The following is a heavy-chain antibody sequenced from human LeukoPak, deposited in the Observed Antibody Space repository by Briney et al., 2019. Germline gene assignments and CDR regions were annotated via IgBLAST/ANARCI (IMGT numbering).Heavy chain of an antibody. CDR3: ARFMFSGWYGGIDY. CDR2: ISAYNGNT. V-gene: IGHV1-18*01. CDR1: GYTFTSYG. J-gene: IGHJ4*02. D-gene: IGHD6-19*01. Sequence: GASVTVSCKASGYTFTSYGISWVRQAPGQGLEWMGWISAYNGNTNYAQKLQGRVTMTTDTSTSTAYMELRSLRSDDTAVYYCARFMFSGWYGGIDYWGQGTLVTVSS.